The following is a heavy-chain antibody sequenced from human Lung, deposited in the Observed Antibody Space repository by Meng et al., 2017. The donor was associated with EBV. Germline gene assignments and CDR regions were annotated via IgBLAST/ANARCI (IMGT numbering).Heavy chain of an antibody. Sequence: QVQLQKWGAGLLKPSETLSLTCAVYGGSFSGYYWSWIRQPPGKGLEWIGEINHSGSTNYNPSLKSRVTISVDTSKNQFSLNLKSVTAADTAVYFCARLLYNWNPYFAYWGQGILVTVSS. CDR2: INHSGST. V-gene: IGHV4-34*01. D-gene: IGHD1-20*01. CDR1: GGSFSGYY. CDR3: ARLLYNWNPYFAY. J-gene: IGHJ4*02.